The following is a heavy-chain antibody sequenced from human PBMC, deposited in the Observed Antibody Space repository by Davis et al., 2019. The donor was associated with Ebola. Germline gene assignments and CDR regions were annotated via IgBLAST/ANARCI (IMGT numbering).Heavy chain of an antibody. J-gene: IGHJ5*02. Sequence: GESLKISCAASGFTFSSYWMSWVRQAPGKGLEWVANIKQDGSEKYYVDSVKGRFTISRDNSKNTLYLQMNSLRAEDTAVYYCARDLKDIAAAGTVYPWNWFDPWGQGTLVTVSS. V-gene: IGHV3-7*01. D-gene: IGHD6-13*01. CDR3: ARDLKDIAAAGTVYPWNWFDP. CDR2: IKQDGSEK. CDR1: GFTFSSYW.